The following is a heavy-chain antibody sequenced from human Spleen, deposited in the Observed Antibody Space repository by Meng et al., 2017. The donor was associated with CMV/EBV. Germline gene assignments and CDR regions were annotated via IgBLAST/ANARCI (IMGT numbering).Heavy chain of an antibody. J-gene: IGHJ6*02. D-gene: IGHD2-2*01. V-gene: IGHV1-2*02. Sequence: ASVKVSCKASGYTFIGYYMHWMRQAPGQGLEWMGWINPETGDANYAQKFQGRVTMTRDTFITTAYMEVSRLTSDDTAVYYCARERYLVPAASPDYYYYGMDVWVQGTTVTVSS. CDR3: ARERYLVPAASPDYYYYGMDV. CDR1: GYTFIGYY. CDR2: INPETGDA.